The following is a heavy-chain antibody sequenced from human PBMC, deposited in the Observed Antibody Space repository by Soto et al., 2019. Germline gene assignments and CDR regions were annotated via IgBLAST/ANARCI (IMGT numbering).Heavy chain of an antibody. CDR2: IYYSGST. J-gene: IGHJ4*02. CDR1: GGSISSSSYY. Sequence: QLQLQESGPGLVKPSETLSLTCTVSGGSISSSSYYWGWIRQPPGKGLEWIGSIYYSGSTYYNPSLKSRVTIAVDSSKNQFSLELSSVTAADTAVYYCARRGYCSGGSCYPTPFDDWGQGTLVTVSS. D-gene: IGHD2-15*01. CDR3: ARRGYCSGGSCYPTPFDD. V-gene: IGHV4-39*01.